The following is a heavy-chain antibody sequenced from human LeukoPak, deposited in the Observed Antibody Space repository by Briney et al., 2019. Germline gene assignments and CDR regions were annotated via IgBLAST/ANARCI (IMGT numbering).Heavy chain of an antibody. Sequence: SVKVSCKASGGTFSSYAISWVRQAPGQGLEWMGGIIPIFGTANYAQKFQGRVTITTDESTSTAYMELSSLRSEDTAVYYCARDTAMVNDAFDIWDQGTMVTVSS. CDR1: GGTFSSYA. V-gene: IGHV1-69*05. CDR3: ARDTAMVNDAFDI. J-gene: IGHJ3*02. D-gene: IGHD5-18*01. CDR2: IIPIFGTA.